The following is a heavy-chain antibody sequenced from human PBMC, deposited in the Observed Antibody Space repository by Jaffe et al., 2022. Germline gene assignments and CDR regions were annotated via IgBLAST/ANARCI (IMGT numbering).Heavy chain of an antibody. V-gene: IGHV1-2*06. Sequence: QVQLVQSGAEVKKPGASVKVSCKASGYTFTGYYMHWVRQAPGQGLEWMGRINPNSGGTNYAQKFQGRVTMTRDTSISTAYMELSRLRSDDTAVYYCARDLRFLEPRDYYYYMDVWGKGTTVTVSS. J-gene: IGHJ6*03. CDR3: ARDLRFLEPRDYYYYMDV. CDR2: INPNSGGT. D-gene: IGHD3-3*01. CDR1: GYTFTGYY.